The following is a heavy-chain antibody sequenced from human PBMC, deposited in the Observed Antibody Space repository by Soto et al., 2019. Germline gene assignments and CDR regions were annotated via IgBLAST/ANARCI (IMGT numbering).Heavy chain of an antibody. J-gene: IGHJ6*02. CDR2: MNPNSGNT. D-gene: IGHD2-21*02. CDR3: ARDDIVVVTAIQQVYYYYYGMDV. CDR1: GYTFTSYY. V-gene: IGHV1-8*03. Sequence: ASVKVSCKASGYTFTSYYMHWVRQATGQGLEWMGWMNPNSGNTGYAQKFQGRVTITADKSTSTAYMELSSLRSEDTAVYYCARDDIVVVTAIQQVYYYYYGMDVWGQGTTVTVSS.